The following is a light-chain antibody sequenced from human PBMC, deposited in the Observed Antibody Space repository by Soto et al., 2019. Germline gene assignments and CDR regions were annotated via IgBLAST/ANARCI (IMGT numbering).Light chain of an antibody. CDR3: QQYTNWPYT. CDR1: QSVGRN. J-gene: IGKJ2*01. V-gene: IGKV3-15*01. Sequence: EIVMTQSPVALSVSPGERAALSCRASQSVGRNFAWYQQRPGQAPRVLIYGTSTRATGVPARFSGSGSGTDFTLTISSLQSEDFAVYCCQQYTNWPYTFGQGTRLEIK. CDR2: GTS.